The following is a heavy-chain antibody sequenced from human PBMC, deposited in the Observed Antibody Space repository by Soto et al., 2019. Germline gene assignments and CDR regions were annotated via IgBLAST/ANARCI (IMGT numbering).Heavy chain of an antibody. CDR3: ARELVTTVGDAFDI. Sequence: PGGSLRLSCAASGFTFSDYYMSWIRQAPGKGLEWVSYISSSGSTIYYADSVKGRFTISRDNAKNSLYLQMNSLRAEDTAVYYCARELVTTVGDAFDIWGQGTMVTVSS. CDR1: GFTFSDYY. J-gene: IGHJ3*02. V-gene: IGHV3-11*01. CDR2: ISSSGSTI. D-gene: IGHD4-17*01.